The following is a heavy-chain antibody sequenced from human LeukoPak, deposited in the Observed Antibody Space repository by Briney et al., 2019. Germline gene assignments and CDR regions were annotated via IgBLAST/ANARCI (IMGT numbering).Heavy chain of an antibody. D-gene: IGHD6-6*01. CDR1: GFTFSSYA. V-gene: IGHV3-23*01. CDR3: AKLPFIAARQSYYFDY. Sequence: GRSLRLSCAASGFTFSSYAMHWVRQAPGKGLEWVSAISGSGGSTYYADSVKGRFTISRDNSKNTLYLQMNSPRAEDTAVYYCAKLPFIAARQSYYFDYWGQGTLVTVSS. CDR2: ISGSGGST. J-gene: IGHJ4*02.